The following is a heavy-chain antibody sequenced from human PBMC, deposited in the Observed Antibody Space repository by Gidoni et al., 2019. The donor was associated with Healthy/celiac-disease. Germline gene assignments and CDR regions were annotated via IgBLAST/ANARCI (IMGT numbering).Heavy chain of an antibody. J-gene: IGHJ4*02. CDR3: AKQIMYGFGELLTTFDY. CDR2: ISGSGGST. CDR1: GFTFSSYA. Sequence: EVQLLESGGGLVQPGGSLRLSCAASGFTFSSYAMSWVRQAPGKGLEWVSAISGSGGSTYYADSVKGRFTISRDNSKNTLYLQMNSLRAEDTAVYYCAKQIMYGFGELLTTFDYWGQGTLVTVSS. V-gene: IGHV3-23*01. D-gene: IGHD3-10*01.